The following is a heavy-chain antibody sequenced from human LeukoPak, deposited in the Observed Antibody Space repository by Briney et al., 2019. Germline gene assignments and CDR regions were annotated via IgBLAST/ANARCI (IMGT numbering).Heavy chain of an antibody. CDR2: ISAYNGNT. CDR3: ARGLVARKSRKQQLAQPYYYYYMDV. Sequence: VASVKVSCKASGYTFTSYGISWVRQAPGQGLEWMGWISAYNGNTNYAQKLQGRVTMTTDTSTSTAYMELRSLRSDDTAVYYCARGLVARKSRKQQLAQPYYYYYMDVWGKGTTVTVSS. D-gene: IGHD6-13*01. V-gene: IGHV1-18*01. J-gene: IGHJ6*03. CDR1: GYTFTSYG.